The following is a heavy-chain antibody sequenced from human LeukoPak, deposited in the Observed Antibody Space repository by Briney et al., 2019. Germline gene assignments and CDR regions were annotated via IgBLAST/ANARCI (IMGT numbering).Heavy chain of an antibody. CDR2: FDPEDGET. Sequence: ASVKVSCKVSGYTLTELSMHWVRQAPGKGLEWMGGFDPEDGETIYAQKFQGRVTMTEDKSTDTAYMELSSLRSEDTAVYYCATDRPRRQLDAFDIWGQGTMVTVSS. V-gene: IGHV1-24*01. CDR3: ATDRPRRQLDAFDI. D-gene: IGHD6-13*01. CDR1: GYTLTELS. J-gene: IGHJ3*02.